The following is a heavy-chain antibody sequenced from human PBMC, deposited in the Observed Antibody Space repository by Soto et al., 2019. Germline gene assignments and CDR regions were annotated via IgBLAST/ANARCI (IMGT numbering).Heavy chain of an antibody. V-gene: IGHV3-30-3*01. D-gene: IGHD4-17*01. CDR2: ISYDGTNK. CDR3: ARDGVSTVTDTSYPEH. J-gene: IGHJ4*02. Sequence: QVQLVESGGGVVQPGRSLRLSCAASGFPFSSYAMHWVRQAPGKGLEWVAVISYDGTNKYYADSVKGRFTISRDNSKNTLYLQMSSLRAEDTAVYYCARDGVSTVTDTSYPEHWGQGTLVTVSS. CDR1: GFPFSSYA.